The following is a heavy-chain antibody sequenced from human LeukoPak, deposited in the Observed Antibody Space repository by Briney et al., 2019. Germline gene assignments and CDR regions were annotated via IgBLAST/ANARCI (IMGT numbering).Heavy chain of an antibody. CDR2: INHSGST. V-gene: IGHV4-34*01. J-gene: IGHJ4*02. Sequence: SETLSLTCAVYGGSFSGYYWSWIRQPPGKGLEWIGEINHSGSTNYNPSLKSRVTISVDTSKNQFSLKLSSVTAADTAVYYCARSYGSGSPSDYWGQGTLVTVSS. CDR3: ARSYGSGSPSDY. CDR1: GGSFSGYY. D-gene: IGHD3-10*01.